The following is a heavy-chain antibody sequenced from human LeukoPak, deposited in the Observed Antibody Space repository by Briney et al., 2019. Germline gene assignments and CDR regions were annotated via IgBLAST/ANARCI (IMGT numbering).Heavy chain of an antibody. Sequence: GASVKVSCKASGYTFTSYGISWVRQAPGQGPEWMGWISAYSTYNGNTNYAQKFQGRVTMTTDTSTSTAYMELRSLRSDDTAVYYCARDPGQWLLQGIFFDYWGQGTLVTVSS. D-gene: IGHD5-12*01. CDR3: ARDPGQWLLQGIFFDY. CDR1: GYTFTSYG. CDR2: ISAYSTYNGNT. V-gene: IGHV1-18*01. J-gene: IGHJ4*02.